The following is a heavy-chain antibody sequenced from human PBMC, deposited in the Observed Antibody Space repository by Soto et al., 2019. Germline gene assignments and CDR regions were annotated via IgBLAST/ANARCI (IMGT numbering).Heavy chain of an antibody. CDR3: ARVGLGLFGMDV. CDR2: ISGSSTI. Sequence: EVQLVESGGGLVQPGGSLRVSCAASGFTFSSYSINWVRQAPGKGLEWVSYISGSSTIYYADFVKGRFTISRDNAKNSLYLQMNSLRDEDTAVYYCARVGLGLFGMDVWGQGTTVTVSS. V-gene: IGHV3-48*02. CDR1: GFTFSSYS. D-gene: IGHD3-16*01. J-gene: IGHJ6*02.